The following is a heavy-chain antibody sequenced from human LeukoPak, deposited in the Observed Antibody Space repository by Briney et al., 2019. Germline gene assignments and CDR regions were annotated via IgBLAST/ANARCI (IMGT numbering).Heavy chain of an antibody. Sequence: PSETLSLTCSVSGGSISDFYWSWIRQPAGKGLEWIGRIYSSGNTNYNPSLKTRVTMSLDASKNQFSLKLSSVTAADTAVYYCARNSGDFWGQGTLVTVSS. V-gene: IGHV4-4*07. J-gene: IGHJ4*02. CDR3: ARNSGDF. D-gene: IGHD4-23*01. CDR1: GGSISDFY. CDR2: IYSSGNT.